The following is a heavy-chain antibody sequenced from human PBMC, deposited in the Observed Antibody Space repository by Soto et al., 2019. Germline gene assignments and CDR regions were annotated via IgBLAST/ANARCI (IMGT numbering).Heavy chain of an antibody. Sequence: SETLSLTCTVSGGSISSSSYYWGWIRQPPGKGLEWIGSIYYSGSTYYNPSLKSRVTISVDTSKNQFSLKLSSVTAADTAVYYCARHRDDLLELLDYWGQGTLVIVSS. CDR2: IYYSGST. CDR1: GGSISSSSYY. J-gene: IGHJ4*02. D-gene: IGHD3-9*01. V-gene: IGHV4-39*01. CDR3: ARHRDDLLELLDY.